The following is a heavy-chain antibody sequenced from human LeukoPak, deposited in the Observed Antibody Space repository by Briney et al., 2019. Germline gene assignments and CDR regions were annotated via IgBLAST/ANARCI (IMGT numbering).Heavy chain of an antibody. CDR1: GGSIRSSSYY. D-gene: IGHD3-3*01. J-gene: IGHJ4*02. CDR3: ARGKWSGTYFFDY. CDR2: IYYTGST. Sequence: SETLSLTCTVSGGSIRSSSYYWGWIRQPPGKGLEWIGCIYYTGSTYYNPSLKSRVTISVDTSKNQFSLKLSSVTAADTAVYYCARGKWSGTYFFDYWGQGTLVTVSS. V-gene: IGHV4-39*01.